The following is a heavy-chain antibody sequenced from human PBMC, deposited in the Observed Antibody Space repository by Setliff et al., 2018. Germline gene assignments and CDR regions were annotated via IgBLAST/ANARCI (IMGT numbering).Heavy chain of an antibody. CDR1: GFTFTDHY. Sequence: PGESLKISCAASGFTFTDHYMSWIRQAPGKGLEWLSYISADDVSTLYADSVKGRFSISRDNAKNSVYLEMNSLRVEDSAVYYCARVGGYGWADYWGQGTLVTVSS. CDR2: ISADDVST. J-gene: IGHJ4*02. CDR3: ARVGGYGWADY. V-gene: IGHV3-11*05. D-gene: IGHD2-15*01.